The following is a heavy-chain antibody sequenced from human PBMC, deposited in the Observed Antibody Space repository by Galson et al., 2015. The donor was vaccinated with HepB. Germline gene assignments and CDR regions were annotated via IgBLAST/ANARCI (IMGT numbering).Heavy chain of an antibody. Sequence: SLRLSCAASGLTFSSYSMNWFRQAPGKGLEWVSSISSSSSPIYYAASVKGRFTISRDNAKKSVYLQMNSLRAEDTALYYCARVPMPATYYYGMDVWGQGTTGTVSS. CDR3: ARVPMPATYYYGMDV. V-gene: IGHV3-21*01. CDR1: GLTFSSYS. D-gene: IGHD2-2*01. CDR2: ISSSSSPI. J-gene: IGHJ6*02.